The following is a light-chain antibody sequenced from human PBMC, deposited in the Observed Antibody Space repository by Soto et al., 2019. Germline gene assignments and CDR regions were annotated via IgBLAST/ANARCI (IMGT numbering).Light chain of an antibody. CDR1: QSVDSN. Sequence: EIVLTQSPGTLSLSPGEGATLSCRASQSVDSNLAWYQQKPGQAPRLLIFGASTRATGIPARFSGSGSGTDFTLTISSLQSEDFAVYICQQYDKWPLTFGGGTKVDIK. CDR3: QQYDKWPLT. V-gene: IGKV3D-15*01. CDR2: GAS. J-gene: IGKJ4*01.